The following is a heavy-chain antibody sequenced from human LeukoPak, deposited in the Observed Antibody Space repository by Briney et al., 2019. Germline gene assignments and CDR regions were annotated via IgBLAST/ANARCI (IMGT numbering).Heavy chain of an antibody. D-gene: IGHD6-19*01. Sequence: GGSLRLSCAASGFTFSSYAMHWVRQAPGKGLEWVAVISYDGSNKYYADSVKGRFTISRDNSKNTLYLQMNSLRAEDTAVYYCATDSRGLGAFDIWGQGTMVTVSS. V-gene: IGHV3-30-3*01. CDR3: ATDSRGLGAFDI. CDR1: GFTFSSYA. CDR2: ISYDGSNK. J-gene: IGHJ3*02.